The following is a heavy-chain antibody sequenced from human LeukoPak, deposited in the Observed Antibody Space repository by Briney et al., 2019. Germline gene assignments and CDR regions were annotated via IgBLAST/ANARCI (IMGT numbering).Heavy chain of an antibody. D-gene: IGHD3-10*01. CDR2: IQYDGSNK. Sequence: GGSLRLSCAASGFTFSSYGMHWVRQAPGKGLEWVTFIQYDGSNKYYADSVKGRFTISRDNSKNTLYLQMNSLRAEDTAVYYCARSLTMVRGYDYWGQGTLVTVSS. CDR3: ARSLTMVRGYDY. V-gene: IGHV3-30*02. CDR1: GFTFSSYG. J-gene: IGHJ4*02.